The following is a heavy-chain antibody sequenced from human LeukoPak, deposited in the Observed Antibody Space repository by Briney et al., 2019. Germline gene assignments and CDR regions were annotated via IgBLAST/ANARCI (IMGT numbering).Heavy chain of an antibody. J-gene: IGHJ5*02. Sequence: PSETLSLTCTVSAASISSSSYYWGWIRQPPGKGLEWIGSIYYSGSTYYNPSLKSRVTISVDTSKNQFSLKLSSVTAADTAVYFCGRRDFRPMFDPWGQGTLVTVSS. CDR2: IYYSGST. CDR3: GRRDFRPMFDP. D-gene: IGHD3-3*01. V-gene: IGHV4-39*01. CDR1: AASISSSSYY.